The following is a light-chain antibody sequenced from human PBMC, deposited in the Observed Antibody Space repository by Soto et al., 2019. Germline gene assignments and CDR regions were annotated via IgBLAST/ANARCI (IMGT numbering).Light chain of an antibody. CDR1: SGDVGAYKY. CDR3: CSYAGNYPFV. J-gene: IGLJ1*01. CDR2: DVS. V-gene: IGLV2-11*01. Sequence: QSSLTHSRSVSWSPGQSVTVSCTGTSGDVGAYKYVSWYQQHPGKAPKLMIYDVSKRPSGVPDRFSGSKSGNSASLTISGLQAEDEADYYCCSYAGNYPFVFGTGTKVTVL.